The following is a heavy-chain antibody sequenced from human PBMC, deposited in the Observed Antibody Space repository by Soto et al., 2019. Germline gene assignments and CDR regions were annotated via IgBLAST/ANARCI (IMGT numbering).Heavy chain of an antibody. CDR3: ARGDSTDCSNGVCSFFYNHDMDV. J-gene: IGHJ6*02. CDR2: INPKSGGT. V-gene: IGHV1-2*04. CDR1: GYSFTDYH. Sequence: ASVKVSCKAPGYSFTDYHIHWVRQAPGQGLEWLGRINPKSGGTSTAQKFQGWVTMTTDTSISTASMELTRLTSDDTAIYYCARGDSTDCSNGVCSFFYNHDMDVWGQGTTVTVSS. D-gene: IGHD2-8*01.